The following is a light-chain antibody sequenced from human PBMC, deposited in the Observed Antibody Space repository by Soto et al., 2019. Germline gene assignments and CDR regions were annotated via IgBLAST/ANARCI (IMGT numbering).Light chain of an antibody. Sequence: DIQMTQSASSLSRSGVDRGSVTCRASQGISSWLAWYQQRQGKAPKILIYKASSLESGVPSRFRGSGSGAEFTLAISRLQTDDFETYYCQQYNTYSRTFGQGTKVDIK. V-gene: IGKV1-5*03. CDR1: QGISSW. CDR3: QQYNTYSRT. J-gene: IGKJ1*01. CDR2: KAS.